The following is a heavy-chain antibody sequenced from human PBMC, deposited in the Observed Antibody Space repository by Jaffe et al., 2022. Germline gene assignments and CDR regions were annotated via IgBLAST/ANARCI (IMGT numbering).Heavy chain of an antibody. CDR1: GFTFGDYA. V-gene: IGHV3-49*04. CDR2: IRSKAYGGTT. Sequence: EVQLVESGGGLVQPGRSLRLSCTASGFTFGDYAMSWVRQAPGKGLEWVGFIRSKAYGGTTEYAASVKGRFTISRDDSKSIAYLQMNSLKTEDTAVYYCTRDFSPTTYYYDSSGYSRNAFDIWGQGTMVTVSS. J-gene: IGHJ3*02. CDR3: TRDFSPTTYYYDSSGYSRNAFDI. D-gene: IGHD3-22*01.